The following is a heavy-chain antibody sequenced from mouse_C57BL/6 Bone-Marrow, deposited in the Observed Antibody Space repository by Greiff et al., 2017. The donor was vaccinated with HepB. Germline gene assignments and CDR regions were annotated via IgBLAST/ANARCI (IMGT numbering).Heavy chain of an antibody. Sequence: DVKVEESGGGLVQPGESLKLSCESTEYEFPSHDMSWVRKTPEKRLELVAAINSDGGSTYYPDTMERRFIISRDNTKKTLYLQMSSLRSEDTALYYCARRYDYGGYAYWGQGILVTVSA. J-gene: IGHJ3*01. V-gene: IGHV5-2*03. D-gene: IGHD2-4*01. CDR2: INSDGGST. CDR3: ARRYDYGGYAY. CDR1: EYEFPSHD.